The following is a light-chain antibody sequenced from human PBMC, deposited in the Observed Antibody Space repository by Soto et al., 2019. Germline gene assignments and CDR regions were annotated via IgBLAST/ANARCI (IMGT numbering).Light chain of an antibody. Sequence: SVLTQPPSVSGSTGQSVTNSCTGTSSDVGSYNRVSWYQQPPGTAPKLMIYEVSDRPSGVPDRFSGSKSGNTASLTISGLQAEDEADYYCSSYTSSSTYVFGTGTKVTVL. CDR1: SSDVGSYNR. V-gene: IGLV2-18*02. CDR2: EVS. J-gene: IGLJ1*01. CDR3: SSYTSSSTYV.